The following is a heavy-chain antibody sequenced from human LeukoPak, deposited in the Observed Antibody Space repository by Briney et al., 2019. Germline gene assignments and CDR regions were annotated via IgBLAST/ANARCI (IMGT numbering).Heavy chain of an antibody. J-gene: IGHJ5*02. D-gene: IGHD1-1*01. CDR2: INPNSGGT. CDR3: ARDRIHDSLFGNWFDP. V-gene: IGHV1-2*02. Sequence: ASVKVSCKASGYTFTGYYMHWVRQAPGQGLEWMGWINPNSGGTNYAQKFQGRVTMTRDTSISTAYMELSRLRSDDTAVYYCARDRIHDSLFGNWFDPWGQGTLVTVSS. CDR1: GYTFTGYY.